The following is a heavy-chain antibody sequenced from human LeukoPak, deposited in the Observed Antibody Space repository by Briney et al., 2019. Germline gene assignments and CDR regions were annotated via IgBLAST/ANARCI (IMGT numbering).Heavy chain of an antibody. CDR2: IIPIFGTA. CDR3: ASLNYYGSSGTLFDY. D-gene: IGHD3-22*01. J-gene: IGHJ4*02. CDR1: GGTFSSYA. V-gene: IGHV1-69*01. Sequence: SVKVSCKASGGTFSSYAISWVRQAPGQGLEWMGGIIPIFGTANYAQKFQGRVTITADESTSTAYMELSSLRSEDTAVYYCASLNYYGSSGTLFDYWGQGTLVTVSS.